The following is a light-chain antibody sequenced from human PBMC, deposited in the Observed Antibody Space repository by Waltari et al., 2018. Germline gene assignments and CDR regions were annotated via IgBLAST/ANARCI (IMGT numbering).Light chain of an antibody. J-gene: IGKJ4*01. CDR1: RAIRND. Sequence: DIQMTQSPSSLSASVGDRVIITCRASRAIRNDLAWYQQRPGEVPKRLIFAASNLQSGAPSRFSGWGSETEVTLTISSLQPEDFATYYCLQHNTYPLTFGGGTKVEFK. CDR2: AAS. V-gene: IGKV1-17*01. CDR3: LQHNTYPLT.